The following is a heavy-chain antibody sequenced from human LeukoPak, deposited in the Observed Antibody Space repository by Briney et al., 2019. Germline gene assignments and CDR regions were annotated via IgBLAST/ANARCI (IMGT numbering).Heavy chain of an antibody. CDR1: GFTISSNS. V-gene: IGHV3-53*01. CDR3: ARDQSEAWFDP. Sequence: GGSLILSCAASGFTISSNSMSWVRQAPGKGLEWVSVIYSGGVTNYADSVRGRFTISRDNSKNTLYLQMNSLRAEDTAVYYCARDQSEAWFDPWDQGTLVTVSS. CDR2: IYSGGVT. J-gene: IGHJ5*02.